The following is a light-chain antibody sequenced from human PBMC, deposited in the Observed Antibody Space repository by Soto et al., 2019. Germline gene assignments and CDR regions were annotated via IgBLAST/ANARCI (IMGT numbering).Light chain of an antibody. CDR2: AAS. Sequence: DIQMTQSPSSLSASVGDRITITCRASQTVTTYLNWYQKKRGEAPKVLIYAASSLQGGVPSRFSGTGSGTDFTLTISSLQPEDFATYYCQQSYTTPWTFGQGTKVELK. CDR1: QTVTTY. V-gene: IGKV1-39*01. CDR3: QQSYTTPWT. J-gene: IGKJ1*01.